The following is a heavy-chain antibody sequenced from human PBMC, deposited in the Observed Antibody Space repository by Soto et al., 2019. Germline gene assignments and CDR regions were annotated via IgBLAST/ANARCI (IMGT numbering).Heavy chain of an antibody. J-gene: IGHJ6*02. Sequence: SETLSLTCAVYGGSFSGYYWSWIRQPPGKGLEWIGEINHSGSTNYNPSLKSRVTISVDTSKNQFSLKLSSVTAADTAVYYCARGFNIAAAGTLPYYYYYGMDVWGQGTTVTVSS. CDR2: INHSGST. D-gene: IGHD6-13*01. CDR3: ARGFNIAAAGTLPYYYYYGMDV. CDR1: GGSFSGYY. V-gene: IGHV4-34*01.